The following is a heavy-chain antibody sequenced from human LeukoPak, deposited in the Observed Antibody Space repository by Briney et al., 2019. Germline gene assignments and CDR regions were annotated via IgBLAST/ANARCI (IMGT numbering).Heavy chain of an antibody. J-gene: IGHJ4*02. CDR1: GGSVSSVGYY. V-gene: IGHV4-61*08. Sequence: SETLSLTCTVSGGSVSSVGYYWSWIRQAPGKGLEWIGHIYYSGGTSYNPSLKSRVTISVDTAKNQFSLRLTSVTAADTALYYCARRRDSSGWYVFDYWGQGTLVTVSP. D-gene: IGHD6-19*01. CDR2: IYYSGGT. CDR3: ARRRDSSGWYVFDY.